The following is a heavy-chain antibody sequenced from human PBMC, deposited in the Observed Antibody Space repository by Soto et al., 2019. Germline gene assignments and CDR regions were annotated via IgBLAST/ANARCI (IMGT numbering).Heavy chain of an antibody. CDR2: IIPILGIA. D-gene: IGHD1-26*01. V-gene: IGHV1-69*02. J-gene: IGHJ4*02. Sequence: QVQLVQSGAEVKKPGSSVKVSCKASGGTFSSYTISWVRQAPGQGLEWMGRIIPILGIANYAQKFQGRVTITADKSTGTANLELSSLRSEDTSVYYWARVAGATDYWGQGTLVTVSS. CDR3: ARVAGATDY. CDR1: GGTFSSYT.